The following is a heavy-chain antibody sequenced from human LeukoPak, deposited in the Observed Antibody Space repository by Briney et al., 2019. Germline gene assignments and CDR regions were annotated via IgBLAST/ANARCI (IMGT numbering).Heavy chain of an antibody. CDR1: GGSISSYY. D-gene: IGHD5-18*01. CDR2: IYYSGST. CDR3: AKNSYGYISYYYYYYMDV. V-gene: IGHV4-59*01. J-gene: IGHJ6*03. Sequence: SETLSLTCTVSGGSISSYYWSWIRQPPGKGLEWFGYIYYSGSTNYNPSLKSRVTISVDTSKNQFSLKLSSVTAADTAVYYCAKNSYGYISYYYYYYMDVWGKGTTVTVSS.